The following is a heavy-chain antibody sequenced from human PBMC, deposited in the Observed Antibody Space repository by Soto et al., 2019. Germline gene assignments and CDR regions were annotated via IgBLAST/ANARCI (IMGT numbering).Heavy chain of an antibody. CDR1: GGSISSSSYY. Sequence: SETLSLTCTVSGGSISSSSYYWGWIRQPPGKGLEWIGSIYYSGSTYYNPSLKSRVTISVDTSKNQFSLKLSSVTAADTAVYYCARHEVRGVIIMYYFDYWGQGTLVTVSS. D-gene: IGHD3-10*01. CDR3: ARHEVRGVIIMYYFDY. J-gene: IGHJ4*02. V-gene: IGHV4-39*01. CDR2: IYYSGST.